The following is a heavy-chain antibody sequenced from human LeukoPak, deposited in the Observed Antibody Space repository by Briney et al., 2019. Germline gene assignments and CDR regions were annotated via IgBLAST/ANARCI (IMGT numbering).Heavy chain of an antibody. CDR1: GGSISSGGYS. D-gene: IGHD3/OR15-3a*01. CDR3: ARQTGSGLFILP. V-gene: IGHV4-30-4*07. J-gene: IGHJ4*02. CDR2: IYYSGST. Sequence: SQTLSLTCAVSGGSISSGGYSWSWIRQPPGKGLEWIGYIYYSGSTYYNPSLKSRVTISVDTSKNQFSLRLTSVTAADTAVYYCARQTGSGLFILPGGQGTLVTVSS.